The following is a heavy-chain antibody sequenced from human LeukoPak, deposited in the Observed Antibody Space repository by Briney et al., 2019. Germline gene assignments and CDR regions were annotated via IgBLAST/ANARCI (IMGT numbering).Heavy chain of an antibody. CDR1: GGTFSSYA. J-gene: IGHJ5*02. D-gene: IGHD6-6*01. Sequence: ASVKVSCKASGGTFSSYAISWVRQAPGQGLEWMGGIIPIFGTANYAQKFQGIVTITTDESTSTAYMELSSLRSEDTAVYYCARDFGWILVPHSSSSLVAGWFDHWGQGTLVTVSS. CDR2: IIPIFGTA. CDR3: ARDFGWILVPHSSSSLVAGWFDH. V-gene: IGHV1-69*05.